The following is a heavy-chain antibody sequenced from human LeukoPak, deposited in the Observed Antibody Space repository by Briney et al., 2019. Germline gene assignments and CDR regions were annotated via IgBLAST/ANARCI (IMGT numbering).Heavy chain of an antibody. CDR1: GGSISSYY. CDR2: VYYSGST. D-gene: IGHD3-3*01. V-gene: IGHV4-59*01. Sequence: SETLSLTCTVSGGSISSYYWSWIRQPPGKGLEWIGYVYYSGSTNYNPSLKSRVTISVDTPKNQFSLKLSSVTAADTAVYYCARGEGYYDFWSGYYTEGGYYYGMDVWGQGTTVTVSS. J-gene: IGHJ6*02. CDR3: ARGEGYYDFWSGYYTEGGYYYGMDV.